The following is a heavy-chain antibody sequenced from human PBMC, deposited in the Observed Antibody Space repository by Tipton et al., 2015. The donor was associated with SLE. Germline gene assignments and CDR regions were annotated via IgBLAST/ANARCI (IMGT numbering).Heavy chain of an antibody. CDR3: ARDEAAAGPAFDI. CDR1: GGSFSGYY. V-gene: IGHV4-34*01. J-gene: IGHJ3*02. Sequence: TLSLTCAVYGGSFSGYYWSWIRQPPGKGLEWIGEINHSGSTNYNPSPKSRVTISVDTSKNQFSLKLSSVTAADTAVYYCARDEAAAGPAFDIWGQGTMVTVSS. D-gene: IGHD6-13*01. CDR2: INHSGST.